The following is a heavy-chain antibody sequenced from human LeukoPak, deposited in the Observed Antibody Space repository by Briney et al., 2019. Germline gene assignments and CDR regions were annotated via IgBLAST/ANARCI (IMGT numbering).Heavy chain of an antibody. J-gene: IGHJ4*02. CDR3: ARGVEPLAANTFEY. Sequence: GGSLRLSCAASGFTVITNDMTWVCQAPGKGLEWVSVLYSDGNTKYADSVQGRFTISRDNSKNTLSLEMNSLSPDDTAVYYCARGVEPLAANTFEYWRQGTLVTVSS. D-gene: IGHD1-14*01. CDR1: GFTVITND. CDR2: LYSDGNT. V-gene: IGHV3-53*01.